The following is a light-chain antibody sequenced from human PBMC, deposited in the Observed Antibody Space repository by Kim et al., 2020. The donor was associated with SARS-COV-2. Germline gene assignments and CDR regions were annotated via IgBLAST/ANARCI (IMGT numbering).Light chain of an antibody. CDR1: SSNIGSNT. J-gene: IGLJ1*01. V-gene: IGLV1-44*01. CDR2: SNT. Sequence: QRVTISCSGSSSNIGSNTVNWYQQLPGTAPKLLIYSNTQRPSGVPDRFSGSKSGTSASLAISGLQSEDEADYYCAAWDDSLNAPYVFGTGTKVTVL. CDR3: AAWDDSLNAPYV.